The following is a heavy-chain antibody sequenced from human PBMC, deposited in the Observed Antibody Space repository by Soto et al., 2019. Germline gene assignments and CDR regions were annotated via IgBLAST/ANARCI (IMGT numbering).Heavy chain of an antibody. D-gene: IGHD1-26*01. CDR2: IIPILGIA. CDR1: GGTFSSYT. Sequence: QVQLVQSGAEVKKPGSSVKVSCKASGGTFSSYTISWVRQAPGQGLEWMGRIIPILGIANYAQKFQGRVTITADKSTSTAYMEMSSLRSEDTAVYYCARTGGYYGMDVWGQGTTVTVSS. J-gene: IGHJ6*02. V-gene: IGHV1-69*02. CDR3: ARTGGYYGMDV.